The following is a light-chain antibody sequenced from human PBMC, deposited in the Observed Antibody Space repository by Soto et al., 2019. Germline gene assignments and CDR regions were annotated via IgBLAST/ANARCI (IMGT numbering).Light chain of an antibody. CDR2: LNSDGSH. J-gene: IGLJ1*01. V-gene: IGLV4-69*01. CDR3: QTWGTGIRV. Sequence: QPVLTQSPSASASLGASVKLTCTLSSGHSSYAIAWHQQQPEKGPRYLMKLNSDGSHTKGDAIPDRFSGSSSGAERYLTISGLQSEDEADYYCQTWGTGIRVFGTGTQLTVL. CDR1: SGHSSYA.